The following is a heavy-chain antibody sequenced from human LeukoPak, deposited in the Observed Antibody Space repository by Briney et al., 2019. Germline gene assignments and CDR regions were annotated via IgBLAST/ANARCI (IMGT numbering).Heavy chain of an antibody. CDR2: IRYDGSNK. Sequence: QPGGSLRLSCAASGFMFSTYEMNWVRQAPGKGLEWVAFIRYDGSNKYYADSVKGRFTISRDNSKNTLYLQMNSLRAEDTAVYYCARRGYSYGSDYMDVWGKGTTVTISS. CDR1: GFMFSTYE. CDR3: ARRGYSYGSDYMDV. V-gene: IGHV3-30*02. J-gene: IGHJ6*03. D-gene: IGHD5-18*01.